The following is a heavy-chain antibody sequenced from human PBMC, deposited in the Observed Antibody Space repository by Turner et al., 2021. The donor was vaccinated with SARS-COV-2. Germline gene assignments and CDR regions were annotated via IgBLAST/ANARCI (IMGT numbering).Heavy chain of an antibody. CDR1: GVTCNSYN. J-gene: IGHJ4*02. CDR2: ISSSSSNI. Sequence: EVQLVASGGGRVSPGGWQIFSCAASGVTCNSYNMYWVRQVRVKGLEWVASISSSSSNIYYVDSVKGRFSISRDNAKNSLYLQMNRLRAEDTDVYYCERSGLDFWSDYYMGAFDYWGQGTLVTVSS. D-gene: IGHD3-3*01. V-gene: IGHV3-21*01. CDR3: ERSGLDFWSDYYMGAFDY.